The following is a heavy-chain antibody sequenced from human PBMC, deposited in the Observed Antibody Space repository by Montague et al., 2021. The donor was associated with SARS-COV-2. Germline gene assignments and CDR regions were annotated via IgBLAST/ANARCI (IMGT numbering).Heavy chain of an antibody. CDR3: ARKGSGRSDLAY. J-gene: IGHJ4*02. V-gene: IGHV4-4*02. CDR1: GDSISTDNW. D-gene: IGHD1-26*01. CDR2: IYHTGST. Sequence: SETLSLTCVVYGDSISTDNWWTWVRLPPGKGLEWVGGIYHTGSTKYKSSLKRRVSMSVNKYWNQFSLRLTSVTAEDTAIYYCARKGSGRSDLAYWGQGTLVTVSS.